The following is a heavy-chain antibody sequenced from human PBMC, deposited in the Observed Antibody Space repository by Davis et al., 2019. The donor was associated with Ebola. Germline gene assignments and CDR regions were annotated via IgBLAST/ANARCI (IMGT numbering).Heavy chain of an antibody. CDR2: IWYDGSNT. CDR3: ARDSSYYGMDV. Sequence: GGSLRLSCAASGFTFSSYGMHWVRQAPGKGLEWVAVIWYDGSNTYYADSVKGRFTISRDNSKNTLYLQMNSLRAEDTAVYYCARDSSYYGMDVWGQGTTVTVSS. CDR1: GFTFSSYG. V-gene: IGHV3-33*01. J-gene: IGHJ6*02.